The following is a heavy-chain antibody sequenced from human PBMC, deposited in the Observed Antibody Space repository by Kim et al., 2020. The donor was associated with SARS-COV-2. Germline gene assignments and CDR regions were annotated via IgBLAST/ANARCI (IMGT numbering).Heavy chain of an antibody. CDR1: GGTFSSYA. Sequence: SVKVSCKASGGTFSSYAISWVRQAPGQGLEWMGGIIPIFGTANYAQKFQGRVTITADESTSTAYMELSSLRSEDTAVYYCARDFQDIVVVPAAIRWFDPWGQGTLSPSPQ. CDR2: IIPIFGTA. D-gene: IGHD2-2*02. J-gene: IGHJ5*02. CDR3: ARDFQDIVVVPAAIRWFDP. V-gene: IGHV1-69*13.